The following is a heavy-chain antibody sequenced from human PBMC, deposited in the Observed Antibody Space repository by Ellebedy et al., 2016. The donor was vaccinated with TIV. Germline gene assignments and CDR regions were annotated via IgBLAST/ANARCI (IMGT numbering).Heavy chain of an antibody. CDR3: TTDSGFDY. CDR2: VRYDGTTK. J-gene: IGHJ4*02. V-gene: IGHV3-30*02. D-gene: IGHD1-26*01. CDR1: GFTFSIFG. Sequence: GGSLRLSCAASGFTFSIFGMHWVRQAPGKGLEWVTFVRYDGTTKLYADSVKGRFTISRDNFNNTLYLQMNSLRAEDTAVYYCTTDSGFDYWGQGTLVTVSS.